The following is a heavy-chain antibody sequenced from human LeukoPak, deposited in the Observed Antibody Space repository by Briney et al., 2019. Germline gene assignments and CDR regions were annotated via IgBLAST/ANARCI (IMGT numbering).Heavy chain of an antibody. CDR1: LFIFRSYA. Sequence: GGALRLSCSSSLFIFRSYAMHWVRQAPAKGLEWLAIISFDGSNKDFADSVKGRFTISRDNSKDTLYLQMDSLRPEDTAVYYCARGTGWYVDYWGQGTLVTVSS. D-gene: IGHD6-19*01. CDR3: ARGTGWYVDY. CDR2: ISFDGSNK. J-gene: IGHJ4*02. V-gene: IGHV3-30*04.